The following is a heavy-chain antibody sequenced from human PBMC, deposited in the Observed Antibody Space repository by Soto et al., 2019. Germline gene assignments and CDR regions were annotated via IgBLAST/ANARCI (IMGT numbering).Heavy chain of an antibody. CDR2: TYHSGTT. D-gene: IGHD6-13*01. CDR3: AREVNSSPARGPNWFDP. CDR1: GDSINNSHW. J-gene: IGHJ5*02. V-gene: IGHV4-4*02. Sequence: QVQLQESGPGLVQPSGTLSLTCAVSGDSINNSHWWSWVRQTPGKGLEWIGETYHSGTTNYNPSHKTRVTISIDKSTNQFSLKMNSVTAADTAVYYCAREVNSSPARGPNWFDPWGQGTLVTVSS.